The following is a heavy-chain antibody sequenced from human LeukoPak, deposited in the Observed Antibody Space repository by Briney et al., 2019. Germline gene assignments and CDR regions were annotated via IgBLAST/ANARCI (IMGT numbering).Heavy chain of an antibody. D-gene: IGHD6-13*01. CDR1: GFIFNNYW. V-gene: IGHV3-74*01. CDR2: INSDGSSR. Sequence: GGSQRLSCAASGFIFNNYWMHWVRQAPGKGLVWFSRINSDGSSRNYADSVKGRFTISRDNAKNTLYLQMNSLRAEDTAVYYCASASSHRIAAGGDYWGQGTLVTVSS. J-gene: IGHJ4*02. CDR3: ASASSHRIAAGGDY.